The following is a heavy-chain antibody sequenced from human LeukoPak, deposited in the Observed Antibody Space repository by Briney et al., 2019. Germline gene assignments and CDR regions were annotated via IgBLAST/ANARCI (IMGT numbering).Heavy chain of an antibody. CDR3: ARSRSRDCSSTSCYSYGLDY. CDR1: GYTFTGYY. J-gene: IGHJ4*02. D-gene: IGHD2-2*01. CDR2: INPNSGGT. Sequence: GASVKVSCKASGYTFTGYYMHWVRQAPGQGLEWMGWINPNSGGTNYAQKFQGRVTMTRDTSISTAYMPLSRLRSDDTAVSYCARSRSRDCSSTSCYSYGLDYWGQGTLVTVSS. V-gene: IGHV1-2*02.